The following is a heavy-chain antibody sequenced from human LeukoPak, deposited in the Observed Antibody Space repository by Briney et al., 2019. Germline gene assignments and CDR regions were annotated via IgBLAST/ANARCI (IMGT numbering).Heavy chain of an antibody. J-gene: IGHJ3*02. CDR1: GYTFTGYY. V-gene: IGHV1-2*02. Sequence: GASVKVSCKASGYTFTGYYMHWVRQAPGQGLEGRGWFNPNSGGTNYAQKFQGRVTMTRDTSISTTYMELSRLRSDDTAVYYCARASPVVYDAFDIWGQGTMVTVPS. D-gene: IGHD3-22*01. CDR2: FNPNSGGT. CDR3: ARASPVVYDAFDI.